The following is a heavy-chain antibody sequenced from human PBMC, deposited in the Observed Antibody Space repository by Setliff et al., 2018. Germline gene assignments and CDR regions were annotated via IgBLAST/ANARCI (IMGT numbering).Heavy chain of an antibody. Sequence: PGGSLRLSCAASGFSFRDSWMSWVRQAPGKGLEWVSSISSSSSYIYYADSVKGRFTISRDNAKNSLYLQMNSLRAEDTAVYYCARDDLNPSLLWFGEFSGSYYYYYGMDVWGQGTTVTVSS. CDR3: ARDDLNPSLLWFGEFSGSYYYYYGMDV. J-gene: IGHJ6*02. D-gene: IGHD3-10*01. V-gene: IGHV3-21*01. CDR2: ISSSSSYI. CDR1: GFSFRDSW.